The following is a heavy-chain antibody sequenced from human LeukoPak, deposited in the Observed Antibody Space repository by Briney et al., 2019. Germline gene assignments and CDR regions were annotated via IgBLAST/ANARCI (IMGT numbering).Heavy chain of an antibody. CDR1: GFTFSSYA. Sequence: GGSLRLSCAASGFTFSSYAMNWVRQAPGKGLEWVSAISSSGGSTYYADSVKGRFTISRDSSKNTLYLQMNSLRAEDTAIYYCATQDTAMVVYYFDYWGQGTLATVSS. CDR3: ATQDTAMVVYYFDY. V-gene: IGHV3-23*01. CDR2: ISSSGGST. D-gene: IGHD5-18*01. J-gene: IGHJ4*02.